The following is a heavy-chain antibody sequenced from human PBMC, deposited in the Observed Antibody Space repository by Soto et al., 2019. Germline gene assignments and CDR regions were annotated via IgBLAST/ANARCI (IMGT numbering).Heavy chain of an antibody. V-gene: IGHV4-34*01. CDR1: GGSFSGYY. J-gene: IGHJ4*02. D-gene: IGHD2-8*02. Sequence: QVQLQQWGAGLLKPSETLSLTCAVYGGSFSGYYWTWIRQPPGTGLEWIGEINHSGSTTYNPSPNXXVTISVDTSKNQFSLKLTSVTAADPAVYYCARDKITGLFDYWGQGTLVTVSS. CDR2: INHSGST. CDR3: ARDKITGLFDY.